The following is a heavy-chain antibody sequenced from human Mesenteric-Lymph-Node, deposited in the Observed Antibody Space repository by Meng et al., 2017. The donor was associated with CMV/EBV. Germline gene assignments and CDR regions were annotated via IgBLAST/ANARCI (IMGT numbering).Heavy chain of an antibody. CDR1: GFTVSGTY. Sequence: GGSLRLSCAASGFTVSGTYMTWVRQAPGKGLEWVSVIHTIGSTYYADSVKGRFTISRDHSSNTLYLQMKSLRAEDTAVYYCARDSLRGVYLCDSWGQGTLVTVSS. CDR2: IHTIGST. D-gene: IGHD3-10*01. V-gene: IGHV3-66*03. J-gene: IGHJ4*02. CDR3: ARDSLRGVYLCDS.